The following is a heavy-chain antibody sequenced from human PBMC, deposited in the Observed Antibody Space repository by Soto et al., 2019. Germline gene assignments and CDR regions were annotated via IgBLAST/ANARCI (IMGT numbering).Heavy chain of an antibody. CDR3: ARDWDR. CDR1: GFTFSVYR. J-gene: IGHJ4*02. Sequence: EVQMVASGGGLVQPGGSLRLSCAASGFTFSVYRMSWVRQAPGKGLEWVAKIDQDGSERDYVGSVKGRCTVSRDNAKNPLFLQMNGLGDDDTAVYYCARDWDRWGQGTLVTVSS. V-gene: IGHV3-7*01. D-gene: IGHD1-26*01. CDR2: IDQDGSER.